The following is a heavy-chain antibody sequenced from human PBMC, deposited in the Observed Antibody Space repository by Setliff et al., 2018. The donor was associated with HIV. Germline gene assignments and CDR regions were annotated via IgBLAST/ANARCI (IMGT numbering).Heavy chain of an antibody. Sequence: ASVKVSCKASGYTLTSYGITWVRQAPGQGLEWIGWISADNGHTKYAQKFQDRVALTTDTSTTTACMELRSLRSDDTAVYYCARGRRFTSVWFSEYWGPGTLVTVSS. CDR3: ARGRRFTSVWFSEY. CDR2: ISADNGHT. D-gene: IGHD2-2*01. V-gene: IGHV1-18*01. CDR1: GYTLTSYG. J-gene: IGHJ4*02.